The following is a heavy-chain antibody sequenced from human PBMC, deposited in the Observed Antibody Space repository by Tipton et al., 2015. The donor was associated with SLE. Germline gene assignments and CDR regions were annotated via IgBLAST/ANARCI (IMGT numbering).Heavy chain of an antibody. J-gene: IGHJ4*02. CDR3: TAGAGWLIDY. CDR2: IKQDGSEK. CDR1: GFISSTHW. Sequence: SLRLSCAASGFISSTHWMSWVRQAPGKWLEWLANIKQDGSEKNYVDSVKGRFTISRDNAKRSLYLQMNSLRVEDTAVYYCTAGAGWLIDYWGQGTLVTVSS. D-gene: IGHD5-24*01. V-gene: IGHV3-7*03.